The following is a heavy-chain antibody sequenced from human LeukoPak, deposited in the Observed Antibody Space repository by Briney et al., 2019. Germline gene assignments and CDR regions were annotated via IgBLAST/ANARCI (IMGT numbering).Heavy chain of an antibody. Sequence: GSLRLSCAASGFTFSSFWMHWVRQPPGKGLVWVSRIDTDGRTTTYADSVKDRFTISRDNARNTVYLQINSLRAEDTAVYYCATLNSFGHDYWGQGILVTVSS. J-gene: IGHJ4*02. V-gene: IGHV3-74*01. CDR3: ATLNSFGHDY. D-gene: IGHD5-18*01. CDR2: IDTDGRTT. CDR1: GFTFSSFW.